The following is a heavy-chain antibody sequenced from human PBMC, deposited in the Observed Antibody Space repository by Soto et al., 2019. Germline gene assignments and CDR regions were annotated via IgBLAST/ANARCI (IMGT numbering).Heavy chain of an antibody. Sequence: PGASLKISCKVSGISFDDNAISWVRQMPGKGLEWMGRISRDGSSSSYSPSFQGHVSIYADRTTNTAYLQWSNLTTSDTAMYYCARLGPGDWGQGTLVTVSS. CDR1: GISFDDNA. V-gene: IGHV5-10-1*01. CDR3: ARLGPGD. D-gene: IGHD7-27*01. CDR2: ISRDGSSS. J-gene: IGHJ4*02.